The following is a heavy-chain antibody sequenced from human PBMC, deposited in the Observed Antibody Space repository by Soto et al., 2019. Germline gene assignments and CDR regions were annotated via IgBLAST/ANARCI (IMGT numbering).Heavy chain of an antibody. CDR3: ARDWGITVAGRTGEKWFDP. D-gene: IGHD6-19*01. Sequence: ASVKVSCKASGYTFTSYFRHWVRQAPGQGLEWMGIINPSGGSTNYAQKFQGRVTMTRDTSTNTIYMEPKSLRSEDTAVYYCARDWGITVAGRTGEKWFDPLGQGTLVPVSS. CDR1: GYTFTSYF. CDR2: INPSGGST. J-gene: IGHJ5*02. V-gene: IGHV1-46*01.